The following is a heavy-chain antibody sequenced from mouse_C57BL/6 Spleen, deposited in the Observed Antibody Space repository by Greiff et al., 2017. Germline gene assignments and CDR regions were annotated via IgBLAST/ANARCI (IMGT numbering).Heavy chain of an antibody. D-gene: IGHD2-4*01. CDR1: GYTFTSYW. CDR3: ARSRDYDYMDY. V-gene: IGHV1-69*01. J-gene: IGHJ4*01. CDR2: IAPSDSYT. Sequence: QVQLQQSGAELVMPGASVKLSCKASGYTFTSYWMHWVKQRPGQGLEWIGEIAPSDSYTNYNQKFKGKSTLTVDKSSSTAYMQLSSLTSEDSAVYYCARSRDYDYMDYWGQGTAVTVSS.